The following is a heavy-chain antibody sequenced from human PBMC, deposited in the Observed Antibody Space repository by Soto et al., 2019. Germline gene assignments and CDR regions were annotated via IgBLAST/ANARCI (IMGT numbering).Heavy chain of an antibody. J-gene: IGHJ5*02. CDR1: GFTFSDYY. Sequence: QVQLVESGGGLVKPGGSLILSCAASGFTFSDYYMSWIRQAPGKGLEWVSYISSSSSYTNYADSVKGRFTISRDNAKNSLYLQMNSLRAEDTAVYYCARRKISSWWWFDPWRQGTLLTVSS. CDR2: ISSSSSYT. D-gene: IGHD6-13*01. CDR3: ARRKISSWWWFDP. V-gene: IGHV3-11*06.